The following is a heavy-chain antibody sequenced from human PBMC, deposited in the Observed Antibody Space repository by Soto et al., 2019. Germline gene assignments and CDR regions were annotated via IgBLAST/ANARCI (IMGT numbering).Heavy chain of an antibody. D-gene: IGHD6-6*01. Sequence: GGSLRLSCGASGFTFSVYAMTWVRQAPGKGLEWVSAISGNGGSTYYADSVKGRFTISRDNSKSTLHLQMNSLRVEDTAVYYCAKDRTFGPPLVRFDSWGQRTLVTVSS. CDR2: ISGNGGST. CDR3: AKDRTFGPPLVRFDS. V-gene: IGHV3-23*01. J-gene: IGHJ4*02. CDR1: GFTFSVYA.